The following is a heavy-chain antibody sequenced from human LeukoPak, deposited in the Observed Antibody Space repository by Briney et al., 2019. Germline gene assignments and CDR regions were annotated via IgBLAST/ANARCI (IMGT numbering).Heavy chain of an antibody. D-gene: IGHD5-24*01. CDR3: ARRGDGYTDY. J-gene: IGHJ4*02. CDR2: IYPGDSDT. V-gene: IGHV5-51*01. Sequence: GESLKISSKGSGYSFTSYWIGWVRQMPGKGLEWMGIIYPGDSDTRYRPSFQGQVTFSADKSINTAYLEWSSLKASDTAMYYCARRGDGYTDYWGQGTLVTVSS. CDR1: GYSFTSYW.